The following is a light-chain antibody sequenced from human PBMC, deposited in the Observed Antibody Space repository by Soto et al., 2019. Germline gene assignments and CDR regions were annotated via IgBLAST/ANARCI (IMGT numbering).Light chain of an antibody. CDR1: SSDVGAYNY. V-gene: IGLV2-14*01. CDR2: EVS. CDR3: CLYIGATTYV. Sequence: QSALTQPASVSGSPGQSVAISCTGTSSDVGAYNYISWYQQHPGKAPKLLLSEVSNRPSGVSDRFSGSKSGNTASLTISGLQADDEADYYCCLYIGATTYVFGTGTKLTVL. J-gene: IGLJ1*01.